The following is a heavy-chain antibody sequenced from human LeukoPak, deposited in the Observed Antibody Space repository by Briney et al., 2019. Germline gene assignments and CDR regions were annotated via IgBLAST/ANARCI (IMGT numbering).Heavy chain of an antibody. D-gene: IGHD4-23*01. Sequence: SETLSLTCTVSGGSISSGGYYWSCIRQHPGKGLEWIGYIYYSGSTYYNPSLKSRVTISVDTSKNQFSLKLSSVTAADTAVYYCARGMAGGWFDPWGQGTLVTVSS. CDR3: ARGMAGGWFDP. V-gene: IGHV4-31*03. J-gene: IGHJ5*02. CDR1: GGSISSGGYY. CDR2: IYYSGST.